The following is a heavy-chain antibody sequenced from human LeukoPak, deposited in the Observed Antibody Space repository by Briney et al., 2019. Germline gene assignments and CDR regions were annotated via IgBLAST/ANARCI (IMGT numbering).Heavy chain of an antibody. V-gene: IGHV1-8*01. J-gene: IGHJ6*02. Sequence: EASVKVSCKASGYTFTRYDINWVRQAPGQGLEWLGWMNPNNGNTGYAQKFQGRVTMTRSTSIGTAYMELNTLTSGDTAAYYCARGFYYYGLDVWGQGTTVTVSS. CDR2: MNPNNGNT. CDR3: ARGFYYYGLDV. CDR1: GYTFTRYD.